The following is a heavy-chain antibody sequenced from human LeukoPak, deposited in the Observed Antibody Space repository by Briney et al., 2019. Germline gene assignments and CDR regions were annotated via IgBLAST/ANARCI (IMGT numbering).Heavy chain of an antibody. D-gene: IGHD3-22*01. Sequence: ASVKVSCKASGYTFNAYYIHWVRQAPGQGLEWVGWINPDSGGTNYARKFQGRVTMTRDTSIRAAYMELRRLRSDDTAVYYCARVDDRGHYYDSSGPRKLFDYWGQGTLVTVSS. CDR1: GYTFNAYY. CDR3: ARVDDRGHYYDSSGPRKLFDY. V-gene: IGHV1-2*02. J-gene: IGHJ4*02. CDR2: INPDSGGT.